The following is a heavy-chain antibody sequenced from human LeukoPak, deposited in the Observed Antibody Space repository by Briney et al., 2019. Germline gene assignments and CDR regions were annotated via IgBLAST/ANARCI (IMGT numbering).Heavy chain of an antibody. J-gene: IGHJ6*02. D-gene: IGHD2-2*01. Sequence: SVKVSCKASGYTFTSYYMHWVRQAPGQGLEWMGIINPSGGSTSYAQKFRGRVTMTRDTSTSTVYMELSSLRSEDTAVYYCAREVAYCGSTSCYYYYGMDVWGQGTTVTVSS. CDR3: AREVAYCGSTSCYYYYGMDV. CDR2: INPSGGST. CDR1: GYTFTSYY. V-gene: IGHV1-46*01.